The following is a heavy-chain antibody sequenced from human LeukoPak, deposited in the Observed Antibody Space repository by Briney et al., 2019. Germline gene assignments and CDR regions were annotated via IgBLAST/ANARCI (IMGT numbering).Heavy chain of an antibody. J-gene: IGHJ4*02. CDR1: RHTFTSNY. CDR3: ARGYDNTKFDY. D-gene: IGHD1-1*01. CDR2: INPRGGGT. V-gene: IGHV1-46*01. Sequence: ASVKVSCKASRHTFTSNYLHWVRQAPGQGLEWMGVINPRGGGTTYAQNFQGRVTMTRDTSTSTVYMELSSLRSDDTAVYYCARGYDNTKFDYWGQGTLVAVSS.